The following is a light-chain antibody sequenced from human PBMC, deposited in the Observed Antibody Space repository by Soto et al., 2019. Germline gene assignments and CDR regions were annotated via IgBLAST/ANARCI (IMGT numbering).Light chain of an antibody. J-gene: IGKJ5*01. CDR1: QTVGSSY. CDR2: DAS. CDR3: QQYGSSVT. Sequence: EIVLTQSPGALSLSPGETAALSCRASQTVGSSYLAWYQQKPGLAPRLLIYDASSRATGIPDRFSGSGSGTDFTLTISRLEPEDFAVYYCQQYGSSVTFGQGTRLEIK. V-gene: IGKV3D-20*01.